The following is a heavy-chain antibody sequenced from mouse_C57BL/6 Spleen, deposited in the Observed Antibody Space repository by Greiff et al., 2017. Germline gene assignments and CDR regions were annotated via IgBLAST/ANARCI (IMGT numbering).Heavy chain of an antibody. Sequence: VQLKESGPGLVKPSQSLSLTCSVTGYSITSGYYWNWIRQFPGNKLEWMGYISYDGSNNYNPSLKNRISITRDTSKNQFFLKLNSVTTEDTATYYCARGEGSVDYWGQGTTLTVSS. V-gene: IGHV3-6*01. CDR3: ARGEGSVDY. CDR1: GYSITSGYY. CDR2: ISYDGSN. J-gene: IGHJ2*01. D-gene: IGHD1-1*02.